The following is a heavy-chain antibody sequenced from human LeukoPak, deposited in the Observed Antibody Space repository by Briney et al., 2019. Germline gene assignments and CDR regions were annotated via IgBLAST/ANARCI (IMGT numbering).Heavy chain of an antibody. CDR3: ARVRGTQLGFYYYGMDV. D-gene: IGHD1-7*01. Sequence: GGSLRLSCAASGFTFSTYWMAWVRQAPGKGLEWVADIKQDGSEKYYVDSVKGRFTISRDNAKSSLYLQMNSLRAEDTAVYYCARVRGTQLGFYYYGMDVWGQGTTVTVSS. CDR2: IKQDGSEK. CDR1: GFTFSTYW. V-gene: IGHV3-7*03. J-gene: IGHJ6*02.